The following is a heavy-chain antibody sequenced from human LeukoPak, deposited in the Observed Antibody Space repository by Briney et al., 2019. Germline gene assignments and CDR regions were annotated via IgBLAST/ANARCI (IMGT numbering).Heavy chain of an antibody. CDR1: GGSISTSGSY. CDR2: VYYSGST. Sequence: SETLSLTCTVSGGSISTSGSYWAWTRQPPGKGLEWIANVYYSGSTYYNSSLKSRVTISADTSKNQFSLNLRSVTAADTAVYYCARLLSPGWFDPWGQGTLVTVSS. J-gene: IGHJ5*02. D-gene: IGHD2/OR15-2a*01. CDR3: ARLLSPGWFDP. V-gene: IGHV4-39*01.